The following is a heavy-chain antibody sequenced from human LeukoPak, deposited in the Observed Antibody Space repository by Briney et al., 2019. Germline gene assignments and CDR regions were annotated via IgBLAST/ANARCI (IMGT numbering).Heavy chain of an antibody. D-gene: IGHD2-21*02. CDR3: ARVPVVTSSYGMDV. J-gene: IGHJ6*02. CDR1: GFTFSSYA. Sequence: PGRSLRLSCAASGFTFSSYAMHWVRQAPGKGLEGVAVISYDGSNKYYADSVKGRFTISRDNSKNTLYLQMNSLRAEDTAVYYCARVPVVTSSYGMDVWGQGTTVTVSS. V-gene: IGHV3-30-3*01. CDR2: ISYDGSNK.